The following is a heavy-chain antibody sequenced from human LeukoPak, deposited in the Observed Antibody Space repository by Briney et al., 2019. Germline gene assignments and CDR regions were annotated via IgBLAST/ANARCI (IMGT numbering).Heavy chain of an antibody. CDR2: IYYSGST. CDR3: ARGIVDTAMVLLDY. Sequence: SETLFLTCTVSGGSISSYYWSWIRQPPGKGLEWIGYIYYSGSTNYNPSLKSRVTISVDTSKNQFSLKLSSVTAADTAVYYCARGIVDTAMVLLDYWGQGTLVTVSS. V-gene: IGHV4-59*01. CDR1: GGSISSYY. J-gene: IGHJ4*02. D-gene: IGHD5-18*01.